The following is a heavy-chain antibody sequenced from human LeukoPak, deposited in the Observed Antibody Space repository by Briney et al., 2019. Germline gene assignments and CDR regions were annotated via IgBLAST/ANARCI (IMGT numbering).Heavy chain of an antibody. CDR3: ATVRLYYSSIDY. CDR1: GYTLTELS. J-gene: IGHJ4*02. Sequence: ASVKVSCKVSGYTLTELSMHWVRQAPGKGLEWMGGFDPEDGETIYAQKFQGRVTMTEDTSTDTAYMELSSLRSEDTAVYYCATVRLYYSSIDYWGQGTLVTVSS. D-gene: IGHD6-13*01. V-gene: IGHV1-24*01. CDR2: FDPEDGET.